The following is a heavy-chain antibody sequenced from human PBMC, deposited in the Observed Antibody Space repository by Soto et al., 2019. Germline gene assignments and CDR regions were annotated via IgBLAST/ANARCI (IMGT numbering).Heavy chain of an antibody. J-gene: IGHJ4*02. D-gene: IGHD3-16*01. Sequence: QVQLVESGGGVVQPGRSLRLSCAASGFTFSSYVMHWVRQAPGQGLEWVAHMWFDGSSEGYADSVKGRFTMSRDNSKNPLELQRGSLGVEGTAIYYGAGAGLAGGGGEYFDHWGPGTLVTVSS. CDR2: MWFDGSSE. CDR1: GFTFSSYV. V-gene: IGHV3-33*01. CDR3: AGAGLAGGGGEYFDH.